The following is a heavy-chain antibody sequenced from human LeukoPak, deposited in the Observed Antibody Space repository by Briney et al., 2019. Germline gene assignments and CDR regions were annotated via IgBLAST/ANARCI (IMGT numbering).Heavy chain of an antibody. D-gene: IGHD3-10*01. CDR2: IPYDGSNK. V-gene: IGHV3-30-3*01. J-gene: IGHJ4*02. CDR3: ARGRYYFGSGSYPQDY. CDR1: GFTFSSYA. Sequence: GRSLRLSCAASGFTFSSYAMHWVRQAPGKGLEWLAVIPYDGSNKYYADSVKGRFTISRDTSKNTLYLQMNSLRAEDTAVYYCARGRYYFGSGSYPQDYWGQGTLVTVSS.